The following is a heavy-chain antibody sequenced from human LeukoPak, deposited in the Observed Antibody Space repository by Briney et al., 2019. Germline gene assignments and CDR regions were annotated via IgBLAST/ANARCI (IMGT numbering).Heavy chain of an antibody. V-gene: IGHV1-2*02. CDR2: INPNSGGT. Sequence: SVNVSCKASGYTFIGYYMLWVRQAPSQALDGMGWINPNSGGTPYAQKFQRRVTMTRDTSISTPYLELTRLTPADTDVYYCARSNLAGYYYGSGSYLDYWGQGTLVTVSS. CDR1: GYTFIGYY. J-gene: IGHJ4*02. CDR3: ARSNLAGYYYGSGSYLDY. D-gene: IGHD3-10*01.